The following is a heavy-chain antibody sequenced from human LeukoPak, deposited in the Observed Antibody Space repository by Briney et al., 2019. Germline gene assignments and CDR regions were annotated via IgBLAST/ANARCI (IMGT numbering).Heavy chain of an antibody. CDR1: GGSISNYY. Sequence: PSETLSLTCTVSGGSISNYYWNWIRQPPGKGLEWIGYIYYSGSTNYKSSLKSRVTISVDTSKNQFSLKLSSVTAADTAVYYCARTANYYYYYLDVWGKGTTVTISS. V-gene: IGHV4-59*08. CDR2: IYYSGST. CDR3: ARTANYYYYYLDV. J-gene: IGHJ6*03.